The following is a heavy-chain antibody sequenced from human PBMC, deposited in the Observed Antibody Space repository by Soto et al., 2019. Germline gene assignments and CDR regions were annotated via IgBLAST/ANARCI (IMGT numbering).Heavy chain of an antibody. D-gene: IGHD2-2*01. V-gene: IGHV3-7*03. CDR3: ARDHLIMPAHDLFYGSDV. Sequence: GSLILSCEVSGFTFSMYSMSWVRQSPGKGLEWVAKIPQDGVDGHYADSVKGRFIISRDNDKNSLHLQLNNLRAEDTAVYYCARDHLIMPAHDLFYGSDVWGRGAKVTVSS. CDR2: IPQDGVDG. J-gene: IGHJ6*02. CDR1: GFTFSMYS.